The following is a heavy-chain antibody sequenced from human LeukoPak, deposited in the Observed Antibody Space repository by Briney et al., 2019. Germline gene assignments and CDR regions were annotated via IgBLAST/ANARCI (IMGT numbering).Heavy chain of an antibody. CDR1: GFTFSNYA. CDR3: AKDPPSGYCSGGTCNDSPFDS. V-gene: IGHV3-23*01. D-gene: IGHD2-15*01. CDR2: ITEGADIT. Sequence: GGSLRLSCAASGFTFSNYAMTWVRQAPGKGLEWVSLITEGADITYYADSVKGRFTISRDNSKNMLFLQMNSLRVEDTAVYYCAKDPPSGYCSGGTCNDSPFDSWGQGTLVTVSS. J-gene: IGHJ4*02.